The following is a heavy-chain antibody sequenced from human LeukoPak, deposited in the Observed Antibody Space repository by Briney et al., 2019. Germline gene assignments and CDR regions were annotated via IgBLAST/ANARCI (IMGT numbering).Heavy chain of an antibody. CDR3: AKDSAFYYIDV. CDR2: IRYNGNNQ. CDR1: GFTFSSYA. Sequence: GRSLRLSCAASGFTFSSYAMHWVRQAPGKGLEWVAFIRYNGNNQYYADSVKGRFTISRDNSKNTLYLQMNSLKGDDTAVYYCAKDSAFYYIDVWGKGTTVIISS. V-gene: IGHV3-30*02. J-gene: IGHJ6*03. D-gene: IGHD3-10*01.